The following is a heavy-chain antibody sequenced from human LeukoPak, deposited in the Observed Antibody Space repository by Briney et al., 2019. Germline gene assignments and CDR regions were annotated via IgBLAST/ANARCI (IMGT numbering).Heavy chain of an antibody. Sequence: SGKVSCKASGGTFSSYAISWVRQAPGQGLEWMGRIIPILGIANDAQKFQGRVTITADKSTSTAYMELSSLRSEDTAVYYCASNLGNDAFDIWGQGTMVTVSS. J-gene: IGHJ3*02. CDR1: GGTFSSYA. CDR2: IIPILGIA. CDR3: ASNLGNDAFDI. V-gene: IGHV1-69*04.